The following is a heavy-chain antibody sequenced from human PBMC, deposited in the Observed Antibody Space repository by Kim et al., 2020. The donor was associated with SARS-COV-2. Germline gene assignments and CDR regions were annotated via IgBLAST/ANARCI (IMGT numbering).Heavy chain of an antibody. CDR1: GGSISSGGYS. D-gene: IGHD3-10*01. CDR2: IYHSGST. Sequence: SETLSLTCAVSGGSISSGGYSWSWIRQPPGKGLEWIGYIYHSGSTYYNPSLKSRVTISVDRSKNQFSLKLSSVTAADTAVYYCARAYYPGSGEGGGMDVWGQGTTVTVSS. CDR3: ARAYYPGSGEGGGMDV. V-gene: IGHV4-30-2*01. J-gene: IGHJ6*02.